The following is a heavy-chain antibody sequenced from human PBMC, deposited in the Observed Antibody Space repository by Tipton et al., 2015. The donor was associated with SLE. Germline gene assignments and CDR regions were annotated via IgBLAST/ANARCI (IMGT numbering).Heavy chain of an antibody. CDR3: ARFIVVVPAANNWFDP. CDR2: INHSGST. CDR1: GGSFSGYY. V-gene: IGHV4-34*01. D-gene: IGHD2-2*01. Sequence: TLSLTCAVYGGSFSGYYWSWIRQPPGKGLEWIGEINHSGSTNYNPSLKSRVTISVDTSKNQFSLKLSSVTAADTAVYYCARFIVVVPAANNWFDPWGQGTLVTVSS. J-gene: IGHJ5*02.